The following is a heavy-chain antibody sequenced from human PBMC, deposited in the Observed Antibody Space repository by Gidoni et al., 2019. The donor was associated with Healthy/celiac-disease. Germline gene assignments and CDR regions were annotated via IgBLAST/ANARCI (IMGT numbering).Heavy chain of an antibody. CDR2: IYNVGST. J-gene: IGHJ4*02. D-gene: IGHD5-18*01. Sequence: EVQLVESGGGLVQPGGSLRLSCAASGFTVSSNYMNWVRQAPGKGLEWVSIIYNVGSTYYADSVKGRFTISRDNSKNTLYLQMNSLRAEDTAVYYCASTRIQLWFEIDYWGQGTLVTVSS. CDR3: ASTRIQLWFEIDY. CDR1: GFTVSSNY. V-gene: IGHV3-66*02.